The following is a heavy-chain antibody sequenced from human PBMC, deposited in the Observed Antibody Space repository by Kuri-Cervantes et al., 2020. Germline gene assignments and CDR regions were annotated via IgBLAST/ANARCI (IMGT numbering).Heavy chain of an antibody. Sequence: GESLKISCAVSGFTFSDAWMTWVRQAPGKGLEWVGRIKNKIEGWTTDYAAPVKGRFTISRDDSKNTLYLQMNSLKIEDTAVYYCTTVGVVAGTDRLFDYWGQGTLVTVSS. J-gene: IGHJ4*02. CDR2: IKNKIEGWTT. D-gene: IGHD6-19*01. V-gene: IGHV3-15*01. CDR1: GFTFSDAW. CDR3: TTVGVVAGTDRLFDY.